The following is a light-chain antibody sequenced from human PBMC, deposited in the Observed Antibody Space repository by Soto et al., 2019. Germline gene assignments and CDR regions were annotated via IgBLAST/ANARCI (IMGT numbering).Light chain of an antibody. CDR1: TGPVTTSHY. CDR2: STT. J-gene: IGLJ2*01. V-gene: IGLV7-43*01. CDR3: VLYYGGAHVV. Sequence: QAVVTQEPSLTVSPGGTVTLTCASSTGPVTTSHYPNWLQQKPGQPPRSLIYSTTNTHSWTPARFSGSLLGGKAALTLSGVLPEDEADYYCVLYYGGAHVVFGGGTKLTVL.